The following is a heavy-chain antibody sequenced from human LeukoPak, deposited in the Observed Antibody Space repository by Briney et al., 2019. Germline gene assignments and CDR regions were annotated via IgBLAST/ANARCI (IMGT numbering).Heavy chain of an antibody. J-gene: IGHJ4*02. CDR3: AKDSMVRGVIHYFDY. Sequence: GGSLRLSCAASGFTFSSYGMHWVRQAPGKGLEWVAVISYDGSNKYYADSVKGRFTISRDNSKNTLYLQMNSLRAEDTAVYYCAKDSMVRGVIHYFDYWGQGTLVTVSS. D-gene: IGHD3-10*01. CDR2: ISYDGSNK. CDR1: GFTFSSYG. V-gene: IGHV3-30*18.